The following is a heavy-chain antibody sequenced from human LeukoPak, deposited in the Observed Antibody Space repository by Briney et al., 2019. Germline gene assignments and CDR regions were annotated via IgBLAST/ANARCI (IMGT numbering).Heavy chain of an antibody. Sequence: GGCLRLSCAASGFTFSSSAMSWVRQVPGKGLEWVSGSCASGGSTSTADSVRGRFTISRANYKTALSVQMNSLRDEAKDVYYCAKAKRWKSPHYLDSWGQGTLVTVSS. CDR2: SCASGGST. CDR1: GFTFSSSA. J-gene: IGHJ4*02. CDR3: AKAKRWKSPHYLDS. D-gene: IGHD1-1*01. V-gene: IGHV3-23*01.